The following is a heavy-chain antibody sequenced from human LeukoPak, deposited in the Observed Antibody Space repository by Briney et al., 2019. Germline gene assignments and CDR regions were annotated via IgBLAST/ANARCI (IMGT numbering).Heavy chain of an antibody. J-gene: IGHJ4*02. D-gene: IGHD1-26*01. CDR3: ATHCGSYLDY. V-gene: IGHV3-33*08. Sequence: GGSLRLSCAASGFTFSSYWMSWVRQAPGKGLEWVAVIWYDGSNKYYADSVKGRFTISRDNSKNTLYLQMNSLRAEDTAVYYCATHCGSYLDYWGQGTLVTVSS. CDR1: GFTFSSYW. CDR2: IWYDGSNK.